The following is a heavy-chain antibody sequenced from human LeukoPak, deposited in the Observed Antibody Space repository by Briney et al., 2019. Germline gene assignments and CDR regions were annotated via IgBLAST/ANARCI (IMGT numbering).Heavy chain of an antibody. J-gene: IGHJ4*02. CDR2: ISAYNGNT. CDR1: GYTFTSYG. CDR3: ATPGGSGWFSFFDY. Sequence: ASVKVSCKASGYTFTSYGISWVRQAPGQGLEWMGWISAYNGNTNYAQKLQGRVTMTTDTSTSSAYMELRSLRSDDTAVYYCATPGGSGWFSFFDYWGQGTLVTVSS. D-gene: IGHD6-19*01. V-gene: IGHV1-18*01.